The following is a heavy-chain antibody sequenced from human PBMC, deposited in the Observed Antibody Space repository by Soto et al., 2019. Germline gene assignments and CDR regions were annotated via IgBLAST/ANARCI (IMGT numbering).Heavy chain of an antibody. CDR3: ARGPLTYYDCCGMDV. J-gene: IGHJ6*02. Sequence: QVQLVKSGAEVKKPGSSVKVSCKASGGTCSSYAISWVRQAPGQGLEWMGGIIPIFGTANYAQKFQGRVTITADESTSTAYMELSSLRSEHTAVYYCARGPLTYYDCCGMDVWGQGTTVTVSS. CDR2: IIPIFGTA. CDR1: GGTCSSYA. D-gene: IGHD3-3*01. V-gene: IGHV1-69*01.